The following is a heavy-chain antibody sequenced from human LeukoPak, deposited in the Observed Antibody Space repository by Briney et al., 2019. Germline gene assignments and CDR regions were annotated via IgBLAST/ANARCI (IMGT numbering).Heavy chain of an antibody. Sequence: ASVKVSCKASGGTTSSYAISWVRQAPGQGLEWMGRIIPILGIANYAQKFQGRVTITADKSTSTAYMELSSLRSEDTAVYYCARGPIAVAGTVDYWGQGTLVTVSS. V-gene: IGHV1-69*04. CDR1: GGTTSSYA. CDR3: ARGPIAVAGTVDY. CDR2: IIPILGIA. J-gene: IGHJ4*02. D-gene: IGHD6-19*01.